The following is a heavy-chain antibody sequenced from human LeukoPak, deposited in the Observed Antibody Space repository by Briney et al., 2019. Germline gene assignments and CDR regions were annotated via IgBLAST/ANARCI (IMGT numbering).Heavy chain of an antibody. D-gene: IGHD3-3*01. CDR2: ISSSSSTI. V-gene: IGHV3-48*02. J-gene: IGHJ3*02. CDR3: ARADYDFWSGYYIPQVPFDI. Sequence: HPGGSLRLSCAASGFTFSSYAMSWVRQAPGKGLEWVSYISSSSSTIYYADSVKGRFTISRDNAKNSLYLQMNSLRDEDTAVYYCARADYDFWSGYYIPQVPFDIWGQGTMVTVSS. CDR1: GFTFSSYA.